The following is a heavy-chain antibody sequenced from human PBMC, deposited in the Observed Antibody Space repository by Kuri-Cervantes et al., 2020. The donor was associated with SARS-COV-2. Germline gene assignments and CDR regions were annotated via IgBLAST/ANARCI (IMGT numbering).Heavy chain of an antibody. Sequence: GGSLRLSCKASGYTFTSYAMHRVRQAPGQRLEWMGWINAGNGNTKYSQKFQGRVTITRDTSASTAYMELSSLRSEDTAVYYCARRVWADVWGRGTTVTVSS. D-gene: IGHD1-26*01. CDR1: GYTFTSYA. CDR3: ARRVWADV. CDR2: INAGNGNT. V-gene: IGHV1-3*01. J-gene: IGHJ6*02.